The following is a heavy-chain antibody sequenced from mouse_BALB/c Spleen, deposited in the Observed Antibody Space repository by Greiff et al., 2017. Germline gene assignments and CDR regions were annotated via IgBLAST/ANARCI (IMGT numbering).Heavy chain of an antibody. CDR2: IWAGGST. D-gene: IGHD1-2*01. J-gene: IGHJ3*01. CDR1: GFSLTSYG. Sequence: VKLMESGPGLVAPSQSLSITCTVSGFSLTSYGVHWVRQPPGKGLEWLGVIWAGGSTNYNSALMSRLSISKDNSKSQVFLKMNSLQTDDTAMYYCARDGGLLRRGFAYWGQGTLVTVSA. CDR3: ARDGGLLRRGFAY. V-gene: IGHV2-9*02.